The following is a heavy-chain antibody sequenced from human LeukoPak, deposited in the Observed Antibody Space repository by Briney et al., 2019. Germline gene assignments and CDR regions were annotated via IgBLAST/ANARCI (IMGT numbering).Heavy chain of an antibody. Sequence: ASVKVSCKASGYTFTSYDINWVRQATGQGLEWMGWMNPNSGNTGYAQKFQGRVTITRNTSISTAYMELSSLRSEDTAVYYCARGLPDYGDYEFDYWGQGTLVTVSS. J-gene: IGHJ4*02. CDR3: ARGLPDYGDYEFDY. V-gene: IGHV1-8*03. D-gene: IGHD4-17*01. CDR2: MNPNSGNT. CDR1: GYTFTSYD.